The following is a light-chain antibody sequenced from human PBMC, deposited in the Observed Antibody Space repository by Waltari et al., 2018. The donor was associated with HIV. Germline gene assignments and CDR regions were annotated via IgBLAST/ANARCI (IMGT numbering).Light chain of an antibody. Sequence: QSALTQPASVSGSPGQSITISCPGTSSNVGRDDLVSWYQQHSGEAPKLIIYEVTKRPSGVSNRFSGSKSGNTASLTISGLQAEDEADYYCCSCPRSGIRYVFGTGTKVTVL. CDR2: EVT. V-gene: IGLV2-23*02. CDR3: CSCPRSGIRYV. J-gene: IGLJ1*01. CDR1: SSNVGRDDL.